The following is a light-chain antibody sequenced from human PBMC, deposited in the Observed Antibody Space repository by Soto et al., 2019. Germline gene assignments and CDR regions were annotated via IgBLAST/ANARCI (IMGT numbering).Light chain of an antibody. J-gene: IGKJ3*01. CDR3: HQYGSSPQA. CDR1: QSVTRSF. CDR2: GAS. V-gene: IGKV3-20*01. Sequence: EIVSTQSPGTLSLSPGERVTLSCRASQSVTRSFLAWYQQKTGQAPRPLIDGASSRATGIPDRFSGSGSGTDFTLTISRLEPEDFAVYYCHQYGSSPQAFGPGTKVDI.